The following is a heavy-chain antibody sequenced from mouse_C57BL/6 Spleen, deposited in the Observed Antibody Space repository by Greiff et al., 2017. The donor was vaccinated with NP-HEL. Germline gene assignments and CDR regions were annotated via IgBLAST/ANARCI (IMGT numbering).Heavy chain of an antibody. Sequence: QVQLQQPGAELVKPGASVKLSCKASGYTFTSYWMHWVKQRPGQGLEWIGMIHPNSGSTNYNEKFKSKATLTVDKSSSTAYMQLSSLTSEDSAVYYCASGAAQATPWFAYWGKGTLVTVSA. CDR1: GYTFTSYW. CDR2: IHPNSGST. J-gene: IGHJ3*01. V-gene: IGHV1-64*01. D-gene: IGHD3-2*02. CDR3: ASGAAQATPWFAY.